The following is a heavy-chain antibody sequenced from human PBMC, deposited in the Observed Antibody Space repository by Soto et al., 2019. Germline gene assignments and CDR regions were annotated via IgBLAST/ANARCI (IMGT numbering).Heavy chain of an antibody. Sequence: GEALKLRCPYSGYDFTTILTRRVRQMPGKGLEWVGRVAPRDSYTDYNPSFRGPGSLSINRSVSTVYLEWSSLKASDSATYFCWRHSSNTGAARGPFDPWGPGTPVTVSS. V-gene: IGHV5-10-1*01. J-gene: IGHJ5*02. CDR3: WRHSSNTGAARGPFDP. CDR1: GYDFTTIL. CDR2: VAPRDSYT. D-gene: IGHD2-8*02.